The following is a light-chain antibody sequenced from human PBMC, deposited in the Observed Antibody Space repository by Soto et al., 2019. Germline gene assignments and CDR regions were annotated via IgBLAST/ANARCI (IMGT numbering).Light chain of an antibody. CDR3: QQYGSSLWT. CDR2: GAS. CDR1: QSVSSSY. Sequence: EIVLTQSPGTLSLSQGERATLSCRASQSVSSSYLAWYQQKPGQAPRLLIYGASSRATGIPDRFSGSGSGTDFTLTISRLEPEDFAVYYRQQYGSSLWTFGQGTKVEIK. J-gene: IGKJ1*01. V-gene: IGKV3-20*01.